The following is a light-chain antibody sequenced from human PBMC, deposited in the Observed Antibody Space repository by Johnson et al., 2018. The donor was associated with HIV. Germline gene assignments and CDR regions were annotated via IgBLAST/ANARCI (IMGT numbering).Light chain of an antibody. CDR1: SSNIGNNY. CDR3: GTWDSSLGVYV. CDR2: ENN. Sequence: QSVLTQPPSVSAAPGQNITISCSGGSSNIGNNYVSWYQHLPRTAPKLLIYENNTRPSGIHDRFSGSKSGTSATLGITGLQTGDEAYYYCGTWDSSLGVYVFGTGTKVTVL. V-gene: IGLV1-51*02. J-gene: IGLJ1*01.